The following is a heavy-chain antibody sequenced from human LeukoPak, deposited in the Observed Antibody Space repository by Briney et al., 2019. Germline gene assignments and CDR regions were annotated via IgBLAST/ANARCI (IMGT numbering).Heavy chain of an antibody. CDR3: ARDNPSQRLGSYYNGFDS. J-gene: IGHJ4*02. Sequence: SETLSLTCAVYGGSFSGYYWSWIRQPPGKGLEWIGEINHSGSTNYNPSLKSRVTISVDTSKNQFSLKLSSVTAADTAVYYCARDNPSQRLGSYYNGFDSWGQGTLVTVSS. D-gene: IGHD3-10*01. V-gene: IGHV4-34*01. CDR2: INHSGST. CDR1: GGSFSGYY.